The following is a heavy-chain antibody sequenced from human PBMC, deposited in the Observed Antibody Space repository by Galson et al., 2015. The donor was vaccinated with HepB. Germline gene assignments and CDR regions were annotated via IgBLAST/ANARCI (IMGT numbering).Heavy chain of an antibody. D-gene: IGHD4-23*01. CDR3: ARLRWPPAPGHYFDY. CDR1: GGSISSYY. CDR2: IYYSGST. J-gene: IGHJ4*02. Sequence: SETLSLTCTVSGGSISSYYWSWIRQPPGKGLEWIGYIYYSGSTNYNPSLKSRVTISVDTSKNQFSLKLSSVTAADTAVYYCARLRWPPAPGHYFDYWGQGTLVTVSS. V-gene: IGHV4-59*08.